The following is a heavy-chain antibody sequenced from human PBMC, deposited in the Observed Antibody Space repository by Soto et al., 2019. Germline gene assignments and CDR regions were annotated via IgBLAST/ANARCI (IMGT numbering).Heavy chain of an antibody. CDR1: GFTFSSHW. Sequence: PGGSLRLSCTASGFTFSSHWMTWVRQAPGKALEWVANIKQDGSEEYYVYSVKGRFTISRDNAKNSLFLQMNSLRAEDTAVYYCASRPSDRNYYGVFDYWGQGTLVTVSS. J-gene: IGHJ4*02. V-gene: IGHV3-7*03. CDR3: ASRPSDRNYYGVFDY. CDR2: IKQDGSEE. D-gene: IGHD3-3*01.